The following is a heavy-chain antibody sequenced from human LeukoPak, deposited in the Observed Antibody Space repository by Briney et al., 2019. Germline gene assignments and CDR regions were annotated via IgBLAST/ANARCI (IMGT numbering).Heavy chain of an antibody. CDR1: GFTVSSNY. J-gene: IGHJ4*02. Sequence: GGSLRLSCAASGFTVSSNYMSWVRQAPGKGLEWVSVIYSGGSTYYADSVKGRFTISRDNSKNTLYLQMNSLRAEDTAVYYCVKDQLRFLEWLLDYWGQGTLVTVSS. CDR2: IYSGGST. CDR3: VKDQLRFLEWLLDY. V-gene: IGHV3-66*01. D-gene: IGHD3-3*01.